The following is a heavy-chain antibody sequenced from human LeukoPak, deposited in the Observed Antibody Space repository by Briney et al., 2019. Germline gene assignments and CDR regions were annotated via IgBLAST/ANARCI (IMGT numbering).Heavy chain of an antibody. CDR2: MSYTGPT. CDR1: DASVSSSGFH. V-gene: IGHV4-39*01. Sequence: SETLSLTCTVSDASVSSSGFHWGWIRQPPGTGLEWIGTMSYTGPTYYNPSLQSRVIISLDTSKNQLPLRLSSVTAADTAVYYCARRLDVAGGWFDHWGQGTLVTVSS. CDR3: ARRLDVAGGWFDH. D-gene: IGHD1-14*01. J-gene: IGHJ5*02.